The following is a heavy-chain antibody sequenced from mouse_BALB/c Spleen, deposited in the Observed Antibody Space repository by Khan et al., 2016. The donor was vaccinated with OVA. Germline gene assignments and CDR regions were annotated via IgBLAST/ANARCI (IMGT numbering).Heavy chain of an antibody. CDR2: IYPGNSDT. CDR3: TRSYDSYYFDY. V-gene: IGHV1-5*01. CDR1: GYSSTSYW. Sequence: EVQLQQSGTVLARPGASVKMSCKASGYSSTSYWMHWVKQRPGQGLEWIGAIYPGNSDTRYNQKFKGKAKLTAVTSASTAYMELISLTNEDSAVYYCTRSYDSYYFDYWGQGTTLTVSS. J-gene: IGHJ2*01. D-gene: IGHD2-4*01.